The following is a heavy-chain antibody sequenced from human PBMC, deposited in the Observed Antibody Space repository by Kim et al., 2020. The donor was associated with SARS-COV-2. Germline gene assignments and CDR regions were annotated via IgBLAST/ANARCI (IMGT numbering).Heavy chain of an antibody. CDR3: AKTYDSTGYPYFHY. D-gene: IGHD3-22*01. CDR2: IYNSASS. J-gene: IGHJ4*02. V-gene: IGHV4-31*03. Sequence: SETLSLTCSVSGGSISSGDCYWSWIRQRPGKGLEWIGYIYNSASSYYNPSLKSRVAISVDTSENQLSLKLTSVTAADTAVYYCAKTYDSTGYPYFHYWGQGTLVTVSS. CDR1: GGSISSGDCY.